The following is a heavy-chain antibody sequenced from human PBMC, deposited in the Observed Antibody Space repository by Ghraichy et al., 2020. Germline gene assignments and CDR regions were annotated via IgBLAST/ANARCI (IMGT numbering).Heavy chain of an antibody. CDR2: ISGSGGST. V-gene: IGHV3-23*01. J-gene: IGHJ4*02. D-gene: IGHD3-22*01. Sequence: GGSLRLSCAASGFTFSSYAMSWVRQAPGKGLEWVSAISGSGGSTYYADSVKGRFTISRDNSKNTLYLQMNSLRAEDTAVYYCAKGPDYYDSSCPFDYWGQGTLVTVSS. CDR3: AKGPDYYDSSCPFDY. CDR1: GFTFSSYA.